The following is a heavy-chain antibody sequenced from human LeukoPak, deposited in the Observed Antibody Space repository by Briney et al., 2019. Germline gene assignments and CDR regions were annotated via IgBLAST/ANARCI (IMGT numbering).Heavy chain of an antibody. V-gene: IGHV1-2*02. CDR3: ASGARYCGGDSCYGPFGY. D-gene: IGHD2-15*01. J-gene: IGHJ4*02. CDR1: GYTFTCYY. Sequence: ASVKLSCRASGYTFTCYYLHWVRQSPGQRLERMGGINPNSGGTNYEQKFQGRVTMTRDTSITTAYMELGRLRSDDAALYYCASGARYCGGDSCYGPFGYWGQGTLVTVSS. CDR2: INPNSGGT.